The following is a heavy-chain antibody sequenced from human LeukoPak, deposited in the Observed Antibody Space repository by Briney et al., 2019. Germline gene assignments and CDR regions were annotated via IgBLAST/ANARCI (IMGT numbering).Heavy chain of an antibody. CDR2: IYTSGST. CDR3: ARKSIAADAFDI. J-gene: IGHJ3*02. V-gene: IGHV4-4*07. D-gene: IGHD6-6*01. Sequence: PSETLSLTCTVSGGSISSYYWSWIRQPAGKGLEWIGRIYTSGSTNYNPSLKSRVTISVDTSENQFSLKLSSVIAADTALYYCARKSIAADAFDIWGQGTMVTVSS. CDR1: GGSISSYY.